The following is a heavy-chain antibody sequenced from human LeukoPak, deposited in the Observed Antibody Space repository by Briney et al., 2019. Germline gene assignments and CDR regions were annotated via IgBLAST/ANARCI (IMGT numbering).Heavy chain of an antibody. Sequence: PSETLSLTCAVSGYSISSGYYWGWIRQPPGKGLEWIGSIYHSGSTYYNPSLKSRVTISVDTSKNQFSLKLSSVTAADTAVYYFARHASSQQYYDILTGYYAPYYFDYWGQGTLVTVSS. D-gene: IGHD3-9*01. CDR3: ARHASSQQYYDILTGYYAPYYFDY. J-gene: IGHJ4*02. CDR1: GYSISSGYY. CDR2: IYHSGST. V-gene: IGHV4-38-2*01.